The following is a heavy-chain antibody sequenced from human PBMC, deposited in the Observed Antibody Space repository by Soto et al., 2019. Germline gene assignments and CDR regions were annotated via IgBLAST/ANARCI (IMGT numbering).Heavy chain of an antibody. CDR1: GFTFSSYV. CDR2: NKGGGGGA. J-gene: IGHJ4*02. Sequence: EVQLLESGGGVVQPGGSLRLSCAASGFTFSSYVMTWVRTAPGEGREWGSTNKGGGGGAYLGGSGRGRFPISRDNSNNTLYLQMDNLRAEDTAVYYWATRYCSGTGCYFDYWGQGTLVAVSS. V-gene: IGHV3-23*01. D-gene: IGHD2-15*01. CDR3: ATRYCSGTGCYFDY.